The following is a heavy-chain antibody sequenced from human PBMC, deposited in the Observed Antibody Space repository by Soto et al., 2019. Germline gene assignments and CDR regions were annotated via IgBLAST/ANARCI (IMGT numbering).Heavy chain of an antibody. D-gene: IGHD1-26*01. V-gene: IGHV3-30-3*01. Sequence: GGSLRLSCAASGFTFSSYAMHWVRQAPGKGLEWVAVISYDGSNKYYADSVKGRFTISRDNSKNTLYLQMNSLRAEDTAVYYCVRVGYSGSYYAAFDIWGQGTMVTVSS. CDR1: GFTFSSYA. CDR3: VRVGYSGSYYAAFDI. J-gene: IGHJ3*02. CDR2: ISYDGSNK.